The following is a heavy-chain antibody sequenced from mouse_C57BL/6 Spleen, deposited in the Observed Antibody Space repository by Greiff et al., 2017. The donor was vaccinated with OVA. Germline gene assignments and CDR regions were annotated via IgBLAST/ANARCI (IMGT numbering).Heavy chain of an antibody. CDR1: GYTFTDYY. J-gene: IGHJ3*01. V-gene: IGHV1-26*01. D-gene: IGHD2-5*01. CDR2: INPNNGGT. Sequence: VQLQQSGPELVKPGASVKISCKASGYTFTDYYMNWVKQSHGKSLEWIGDINPNNGGTSYNQKFKGKATLTVDKSSSTAYMELRSLTSEDSAVYYCAREGYYSNSFAYWGQGTLVTVSA. CDR3: AREGYYSNSFAY.